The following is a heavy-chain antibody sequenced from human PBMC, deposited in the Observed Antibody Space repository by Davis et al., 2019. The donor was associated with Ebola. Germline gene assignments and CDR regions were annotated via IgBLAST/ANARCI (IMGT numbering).Heavy chain of an antibody. CDR1: GFTFKAYT. J-gene: IGHJ6*02. CDR2: ISGNSNNI. V-gene: IGHV3-21*01. D-gene: IGHD5-24*01. Sequence: GESLKISCSASGFTFKAYTMNWVRQPPGGGLEWVSFISGNSNNIKYADSVKGRFTISRDNAKNSLYLQMNSLRAEDSAVYYCASYTGRDGSNPLYFAMDVWGRGASVTVSS. CDR3: ASYTGRDGSNPLYFAMDV.